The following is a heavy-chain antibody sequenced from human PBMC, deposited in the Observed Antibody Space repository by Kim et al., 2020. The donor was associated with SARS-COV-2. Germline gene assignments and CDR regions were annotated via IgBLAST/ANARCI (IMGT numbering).Heavy chain of an antibody. V-gene: IGHV1-18*04. Sequence: ASVKVSCKASGYTFTSYGISWVRQAPGQGLEWMGWISAYNGNTNYAQKLQGRVTMTTDTSTSTAYMELRSLRSDDTAVYYCARVGGQRYYGSGSYWLYYGMDVWGQGTTVTVSS. CDR1: GYTFTSYG. D-gene: IGHD3-10*01. J-gene: IGHJ6*02. CDR3: ARVGGQRYYGSGSYWLYYGMDV. CDR2: ISAYNGNT.